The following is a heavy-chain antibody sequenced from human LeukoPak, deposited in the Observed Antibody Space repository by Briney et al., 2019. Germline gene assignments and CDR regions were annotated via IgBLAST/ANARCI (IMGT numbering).Heavy chain of an antibody. CDR1: GYTFTNYD. V-gene: IGHV1-8*03. D-gene: IGHD1-26*01. J-gene: IGHJ6*03. Sequence: ASVKVSCKASGYTFTNYDINWVRQATGQGLEWMGWMNPNSGNTGYAQKFQGRVTITRNTSISTAYMELSSLRSEDTAVYYCARGLSSGSYYVFGYYYYYMDVWGKGTTVTISS. CDR3: ARGLSSGSYYVFGYYYYYMDV. CDR2: MNPNSGNT.